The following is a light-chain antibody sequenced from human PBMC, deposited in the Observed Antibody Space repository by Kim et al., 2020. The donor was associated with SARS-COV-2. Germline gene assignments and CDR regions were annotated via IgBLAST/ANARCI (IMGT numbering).Light chain of an antibody. Sequence: QTATLTCAGNNKNIGYQGALWLQQHQRHPPKVGSDISNNRPSGISERLSGARSGNTASLTINGLQPEDEADYYCSAWDSSLGGWVFGGGTKLTVL. CDR1: NKNIGYQG. V-gene: IGLV10-54*01. CDR3: SAWDSSLGGWV. CDR2: ISN. J-gene: IGLJ3*02.